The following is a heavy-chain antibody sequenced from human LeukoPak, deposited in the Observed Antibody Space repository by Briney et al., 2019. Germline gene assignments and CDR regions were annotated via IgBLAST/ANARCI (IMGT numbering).Heavy chain of an antibody. J-gene: IGHJ3*02. Sequence: SETLSLTCAVYGGSFSGHYWSWIRQPPGKGLEWIGEIKHSGSTNYNPSLKGRVTISVDTSKNQFSLKLSSVTAADTAVYYCATWGSAGLISAFDIWGQGTMVTVSS. CDR2: IKHSGST. CDR3: ATWGSAGLISAFDI. D-gene: IGHD2-15*01. CDR1: GGSFSGHY. V-gene: IGHV4-34*01.